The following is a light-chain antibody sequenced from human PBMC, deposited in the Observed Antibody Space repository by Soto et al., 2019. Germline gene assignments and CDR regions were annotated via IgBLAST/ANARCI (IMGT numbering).Light chain of an antibody. V-gene: IGLV2-23*02. CDR1: SSDVGNYNL. J-gene: IGLJ1*01. CDR2: DVS. Sequence: QSVLTQPASVSGSPGQSITISCTGTSSDVGNYNLASWYQQHPGKAPKLMIYDVSKRPSGVSNRFSGSKSGNTASLTISGLQADVEADYYCCSYAGDSYVFGTGTKVTVL. CDR3: CSYAGDSYV.